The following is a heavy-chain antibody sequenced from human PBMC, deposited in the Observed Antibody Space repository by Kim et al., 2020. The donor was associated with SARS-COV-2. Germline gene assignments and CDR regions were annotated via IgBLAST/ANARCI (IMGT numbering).Heavy chain of an antibody. CDR2: ISYDGSNQ. V-gene: IGHV3-30*18. CDR3: AKDHYKEGYYNFYGMDV. CDR1: GFTFSSYG. Sequence: GGSLRLSCAASGFTFSSYGMHWVRQAPGKGLEWVTVISYDGSNQYYADSVTGRFTISRDNSKNTLYLQMNSLRSEDTAVYYCAKDHYKEGYYNFYGMDVWGQGTTVTVSS. J-gene: IGHJ6*02. D-gene: IGHD3-10*01.